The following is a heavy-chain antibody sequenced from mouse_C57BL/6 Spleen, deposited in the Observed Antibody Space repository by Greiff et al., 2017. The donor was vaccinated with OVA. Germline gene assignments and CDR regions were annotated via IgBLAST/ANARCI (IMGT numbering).Heavy chain of an antibody. CDR2: INPGSGGT. Sequence: VQLQQSGAELVRPGTSVKVSCKASGYAFTNYLIEWVKQRPGQGLEWIGVINPGSGGTNYNEKFKGKATLTADKSSSTAYMQLSSLTSEDSAVYFCAYGDYEYYAMDYWGQGTSVTVSS. CDR1: GYAFTNYL. D-gene: IGHD2-13*01. J-gene: IGHJ4*01. V-gene: IGHV1-54*01. CDR3: AYGDYEYYAMDY.